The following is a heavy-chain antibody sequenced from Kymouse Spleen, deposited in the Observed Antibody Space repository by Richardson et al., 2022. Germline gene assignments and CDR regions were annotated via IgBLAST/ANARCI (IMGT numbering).Heavy chain of an antibody. D-gene: IGHD3-10*01. CDR3: ARRNTYYYGSGSYYKGWFDP. CDR2: IYHSGST. V-gene: IGHV4-4*02. CDR1: GGSISSSNW. Sequence: QVQLQESGPGLVKPSGTLSLTCAVSGGSISSSNWWSWVRQPPGKGLEWIGEIYHSGSTNYNPSLKSRVTISVDKSKNQFSLKLSSVTAADTAVYYCARRNTYYYGSGSYYKGWFDPWGQGTLVTVSS. J-gene: IGHJ5*02.